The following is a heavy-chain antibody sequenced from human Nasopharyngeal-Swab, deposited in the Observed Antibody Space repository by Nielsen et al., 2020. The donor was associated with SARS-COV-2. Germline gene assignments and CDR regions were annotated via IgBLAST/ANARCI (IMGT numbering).Heavy chain of an antibody. CDR3: ARRDCSSTSCSHYYYYGMDV. D-gene: IGHD2-2*01. V-gene: IGHV5-10-1*01. CDR1: GYGFSSYW. J-gene: IGHJ6*02. Sequence: ACKGCGYGFSSYWISWVRQMPGKGLEWMGRIDPSDSYTNYSPSFQGHVTISADKSISTAYLQWSSLKASDTAMYYCARRDCSSTSCSHYYYYGMDVWGQGTTVTVSS. CDR2: IDPSDSYT.